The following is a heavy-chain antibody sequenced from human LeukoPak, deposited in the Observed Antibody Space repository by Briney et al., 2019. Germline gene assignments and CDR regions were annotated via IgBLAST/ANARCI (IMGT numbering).Heavy chain of an antibody. CDR3: ARERGYYYDSSGAFDI. D-gene: IGHD3-22*01. Sequence: GGSLRLSCAASGFTFSSYWMSWVGQAPGKGLEWVANIKQDGSEKYYVDSVKGRFTISRDNAKNSLYLQMNSLRAEDTAVYYCARERGYYYDSSGAFDIWGQGTMVTVSS. V-gene: IGHV3-7*01. CDR1: GFTFSSYW. CDR2: IKQDGSEK. J-gene: IGHJ3*02.